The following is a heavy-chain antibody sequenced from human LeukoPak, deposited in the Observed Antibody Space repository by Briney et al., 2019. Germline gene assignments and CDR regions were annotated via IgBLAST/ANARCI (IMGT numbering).Heavy chain of an antibody. D-gene: IGHD4/OR15-4a*01. J-gene: IGHJ4*02. V-gene: IGHV3-23*01. CDR1: GFTFSSYA. Sequence: PGGSLRLSCAASGFTFSSYAMSWVRQAPRSGLEWVSAISGSGGSTYYADSVKGRFSISRDNSKNTLYLQMNGLRAEDTALYYCAKDQGNDYGDQLHYWGQGTLVTVSS. CDR3: AKDQGNDYGDQLHY. CDR2: ISGSGGST.